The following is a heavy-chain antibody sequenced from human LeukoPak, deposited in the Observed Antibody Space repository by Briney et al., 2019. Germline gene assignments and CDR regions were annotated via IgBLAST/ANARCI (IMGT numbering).Heavy chain of an antibody. Sequence: PGGSLRLSCAASRFTFSSYEMNWVRQAPGKGLEWVSYISSSGSTIFYADSVKGRFTISRDNAKNSLYLQMNSLRAEDTAVYYCARLGSYYPYYYYMDVWGKGTTVTISS. CDR2: ISSSGSTI. V-gene: IGHV3-48*03. CDR1: RFTFSSYE. CDR3: ARLGSYYPYYYYMDV. D-gene: IGHD1-26*01. J-gene: IGHJ6*03.